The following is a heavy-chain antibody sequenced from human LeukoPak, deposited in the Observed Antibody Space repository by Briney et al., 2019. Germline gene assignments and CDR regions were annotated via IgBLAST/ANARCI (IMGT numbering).Heavy chain of an antibody. Sequence: GGSLRLSCAASGFTFRDYHMNWIRQAPGKGLEWVSYISPGGDATYFADSVKGRFTISRDNAKNSLYLQINSLTAEDTAVYYCAGGLDIAVAGPGGYFDYWGQGTLVTVSS. D-gene: IGHD6-19*01. J-gene: IGHJ4*02. V-gene: IGHV3-11*01. CDR2: ISPGGDAT. CDR1: GFTFRDYH. CDR3: AGGLDIAVAGPGGYFDY.